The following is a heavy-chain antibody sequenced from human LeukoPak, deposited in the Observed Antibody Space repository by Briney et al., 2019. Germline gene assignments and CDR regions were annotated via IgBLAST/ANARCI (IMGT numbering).Heavy chain of an antibody. V-gene: IGHV3-23*01. CDR3: GTRAY. CDR2: ISGSGSNT. Sequence: GGSLRLSCAASGFTFANYAMTWVRQAPGKGLDWVSLISGSGSNTYYTDSVQGRFTISRDNSRNTLYLQMSSLRAEDTAVYYCGTRAYWGQGTLVTVSS. CDR1: GFTFANYA. J-gene: IGHJ4*02.